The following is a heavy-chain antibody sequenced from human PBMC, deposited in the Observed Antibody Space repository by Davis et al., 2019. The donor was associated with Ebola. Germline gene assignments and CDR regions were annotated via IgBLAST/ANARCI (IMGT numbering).Heavy chain of an antibody. V-gene: IGHV5-51*01. Sequence: GASLKISCKGSGYSFTSYWIGWVRQMPGKGLEWMGIIYPGDSDTRYSPSFQGQVTISADKSISTAYLQWSSLKASDTAMYYCARQFLDCSSTSCFGMDVWGQGTTVTVSS. CDR3: ARQFLDCSSTSCFGMDV. D-gene: IGHD2-2*01. CDR2: IYPGDSDT. CDR1: GYSFTSYW. J-gene: IGHJ6*02.